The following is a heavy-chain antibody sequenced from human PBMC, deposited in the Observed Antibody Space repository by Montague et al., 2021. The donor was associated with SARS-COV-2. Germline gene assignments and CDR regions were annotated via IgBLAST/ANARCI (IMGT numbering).Heavy chain of an antibody. Sequence: SETLSLTCTVSDGSVISTYPHWHWVRQSPGRGLEWIGGYLFHIDTADYNSSLRSRVTISVDTSKNQFSLQLTSVTAADTAVYYCTRGIDSYKTGYWGQGIKVTVSS. D-gene: IGHD6-13*01. CDR2: LFHIDTA. CDR3: TRGIDSYKTGY. V-gene: IGHV4-61*01. CDR1: DGSVISTYPH. J-gene: IGHJ4*02.